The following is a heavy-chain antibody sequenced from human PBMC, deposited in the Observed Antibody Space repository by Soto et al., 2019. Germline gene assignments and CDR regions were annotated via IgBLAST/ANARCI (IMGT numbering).Heavy chain of an antibody. CDR1: GYTFTSYG. Sequence: ASVKVSCKASGYTFTSYGISWVRQAPGQGLEWMGWISAYNGNTNYAQKFQERVTITRDMSTSTAYMELSSLRSEDTAVYYCAADRSGYYFDYWGQGTLVTVSS. CDR3: AADRSGYYFDY. J-gene: IGHJ4*02. V-gene: IGHV1-18*01. D-gene: IGHD1-26*01. CDR2: ISAYNGNT.